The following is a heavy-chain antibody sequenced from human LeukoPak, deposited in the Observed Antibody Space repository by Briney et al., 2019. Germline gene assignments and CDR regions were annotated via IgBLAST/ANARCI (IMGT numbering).Heavy chain of an antibody. J-gene: IGHJ4*02. CDR3: ASVAVAGPLFDY. V-gene: IGHV4-59*08. Sequence: SETLSLTCTVSGGSISSYYWSWIRQHPGKGLEWIGYIYYSGSTYYNPSLKSRVTISVDTSKNQFSLKLSSVTAADTAVYYCASVAVAGPLFDYWGQGTLVTVSS. CDR2: IYYSGST. CDR1: GGSISSYY. D-gene: IGHD6-19*01.